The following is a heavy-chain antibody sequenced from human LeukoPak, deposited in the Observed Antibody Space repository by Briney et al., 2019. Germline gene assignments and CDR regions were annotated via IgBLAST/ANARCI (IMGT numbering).Heavy chain of an antibody. Sequence: GGSLRLSCAASGFTFSSYWMSWVRQAPGKGLEWVANIKQDGSEKYYVDSVKGRFTISRDNAKNSLYLQMNSLRAEDTAVYYCARDSSGYYVAAFDIWGQGTMVTVSS. CDR1: GFTFSSYW. D-gene: IGHD3-22*01. CDR2: IKQDGSEK. J-gene: IGHJ3*02. CDR3: ARDSSGYYVAAFDI. V-gene: IGHV3-7*03.